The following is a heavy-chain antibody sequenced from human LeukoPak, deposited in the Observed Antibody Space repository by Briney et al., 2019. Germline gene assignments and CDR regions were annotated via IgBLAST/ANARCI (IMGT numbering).Heavy chain of an antibody. CDR2: VYYSGTT. CDR1: SDSISFYY. V-gene: IGHV4-59*01. D-gene: IGHD1-26*01. J-gene: IGHJ4*02. Sequence: SETLSLTCTVSSDSISFYYWSWIRQPPGKGLEWIGYVYYSGTTNYNPSPKSRVTISVDTSKNQFSLKLSSVTAADTAMYYCARDSGNRLDFWGQGTLVTVSS. CDR3: ARDSGNRLDF.